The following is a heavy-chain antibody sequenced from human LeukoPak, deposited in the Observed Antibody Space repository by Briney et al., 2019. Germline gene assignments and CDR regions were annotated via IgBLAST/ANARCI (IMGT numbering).Heavy chain of an antibody. CDR2: INHSGST. CDR1: GESFIGYY. V-gene: IGHV4-34*01. D-gene: IGHD3-10*01. Sequence: PSETLSLTCAVYGESFIGYYWSWIRQPPGKGLEWIGEINHSGSTNYNPSLKSRVTISVGTSKNQFSLKLSSVTAADTAVYYCATGDYYYMDVWGKGTTVTVSS. J-gene: IGHJ6*03. CDR3: ATGDYYYMDV.